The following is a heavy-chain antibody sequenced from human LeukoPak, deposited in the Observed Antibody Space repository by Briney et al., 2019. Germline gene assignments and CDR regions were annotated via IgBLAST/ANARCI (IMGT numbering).Heavy chain of an antibody. V-gene: IGHV3-13*01. D-gene: IGHD1-1*01. CDR1: GFTFSSFD. CDR3: ARGPPRGKYYYMDV. J-gene: IGHJ6*03. Sequence: GGSLRLSRAASGFTFSSFDMHWVRQPPGQGLEWVSTIGTASDTYYPGSVEGRFTLSRDNAKNSLYLQMNSLTAGDTAVYYCARGPPRGKYYYMDVWGKGTTVTVSS. CDR2: IGTASDT.